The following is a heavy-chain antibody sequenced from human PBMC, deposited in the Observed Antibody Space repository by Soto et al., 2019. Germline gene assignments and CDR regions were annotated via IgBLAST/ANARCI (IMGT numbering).Heavy chain of an antibody. Sequence: GESLKISCKGSGYSFTSYWIGWVRQMPGKGLEWMGIIYPGDSDTRYSPSFQGQVTISVDKSISTAYLQWSSLKASDTAMYYCARNLKPYDFWSGYLWFDPWGQGTLVTVSS. J-gene: IGHJ5*02. CDR3: ARNLKPYDFWSGYLWFDP. V-gene: IGHV5-51*01. D-gene: IGHD3-3*01. CDR2: IYPGDSDT. CDR1: GYSFTSYW.